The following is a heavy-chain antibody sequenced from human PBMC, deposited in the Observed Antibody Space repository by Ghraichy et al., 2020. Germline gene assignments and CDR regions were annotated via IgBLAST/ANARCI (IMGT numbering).Heavy chain of an antibody. CDR3: VRGKIYDY. Sequence: ASVKVSCKTSGYTFSDYYLHWVRRAPGQGLEWMGTIKTATGGAYYSQAFRGRVTMTRDPSINTAYLEVNGLKSDDTALYYCVRGKIYDYWGQGTLVTVSS. D-gene: IGHD5/OR15-5a*01. CDR2: IKTATGGA. J-gene: IGHJ4*02. V-gene: IGHV1-2*02. CDR1: GYTFSDYY.